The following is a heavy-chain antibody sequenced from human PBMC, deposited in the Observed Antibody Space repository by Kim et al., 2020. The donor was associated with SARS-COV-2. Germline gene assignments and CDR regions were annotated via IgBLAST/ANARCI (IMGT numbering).Heavy chain of an antibody. CDR3: ATAGNYRFDN. CDR1: GFTFSSTW. CDR2: MNNDGSVI. D-gene: IGHD3-10*01. Sequence: GGSLRLSCAASGFTFSSTWMHWVRQAPGEGLVWVSRMNNDGSVINYADSVKGRFTVSRDNAKNTLYLQMNSLRAEDTAMYYCATAGNYRFDNWGQGTPVTVSS. V-gene: IGHV3-74*01. J-gene: IGHJ4*02.